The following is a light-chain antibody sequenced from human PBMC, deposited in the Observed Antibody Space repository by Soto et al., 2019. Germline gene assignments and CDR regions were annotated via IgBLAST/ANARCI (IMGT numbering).Light chain of an antibody. Sequence: DIVMTQSPDSLAVSLGERATINCKSSQSVLYSSNNKNYLAWYQQKPGQPPKLLIYWASTRESGVPYRFSGSGSGTDVTLTISSLQAEDVAVYYCQQYYSTPPTFGPGTKVDIK. J-gene: IGKJ3*01. V-gene: IGKV4-1*01. CDR2: WAS. CDR1: QSVLYSSNNKNY. CDR3: QQYYSTPPT.